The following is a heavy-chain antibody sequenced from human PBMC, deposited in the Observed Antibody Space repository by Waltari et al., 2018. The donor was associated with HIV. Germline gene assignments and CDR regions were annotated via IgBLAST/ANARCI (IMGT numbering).Heavy chain of an antibody. Sequence: QVQLVQSGAEVKKPGSSVKVSCKASGGTFSSYAISWVRQAPGHGLEWMGVIIPILGTANYERKVQGRVTMTADESTSTAYMELSSLRSEDTAVYYCARSRGRLERGYSYGYSDYWGQGTLVTVSS. CDR2: IIPILGTA. CDR1: GGTFSSYA. V-gene: IGHV1-69*01. D-gene: IGHD5-18*01. J-gene: IGHJ4*02. CDR3: ARSRGRLERGYSYGYSDY.